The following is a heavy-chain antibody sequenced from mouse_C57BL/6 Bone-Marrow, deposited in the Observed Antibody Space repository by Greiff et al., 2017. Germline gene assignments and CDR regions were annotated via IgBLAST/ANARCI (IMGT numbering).Heavy chain of an antibody. CDR2: INPSSGYT. CDR3: ARSELGYFDY. Sequence: VQLQESGAELARPGASVKMSCKASGYTFTSYTMHWVKQRPGQGLEWIGYINPSSGYTKYNQKFKDKATLTADKSSSTAYMQLSSLTSEDSAVYYCARSELGYFDYWGQGTTLTVSS. V-gene: IGHV1-4*01. CDR1: GYTFTSYT. D-gene: IGHD4-1*01. J-gene: IGHJ2*01.